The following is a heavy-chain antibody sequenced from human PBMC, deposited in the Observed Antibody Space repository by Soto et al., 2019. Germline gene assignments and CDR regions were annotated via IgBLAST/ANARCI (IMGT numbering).Heavy chain of an antibody. Sequence: SETLSLTCTVSGGSISSSNYYWGWIRQPPGKGLEWIGSIYYSGSTYYNPSLKSRVTISVDKSKNQFSLKLSSVTAADTAVYYCARSEATGLDYWGQGTLVTVSS. J-gene: IGHJ4*02. D-gene: IGHD1-26*01. CDR3: ARSEATGLDY. V-gene: IGHV4-39*01. CDR2: IYYSGST. CDR1: GGSISSSNYY.